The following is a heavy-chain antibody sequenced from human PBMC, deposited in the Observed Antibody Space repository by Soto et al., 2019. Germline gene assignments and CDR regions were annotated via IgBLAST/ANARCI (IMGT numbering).Heavy chain of an antibody. CDR3: ARFDIAAPPPI. D-gene: IGHD6-13*01. V-gene: IGHV3-74*01. J-gene: IGHJ3*02. CDR2: ISADGSDT. CDR1: GFSFSNNW. Sequence: CVASGFSFSNNWMHWVRHAPGKGPVWVSRISADGSDTHYADSVQGRFTISRDNAKNTLYLQMNTLSVEDAAVYYCARFDIAAPPPIWGQGTMVTVSS.